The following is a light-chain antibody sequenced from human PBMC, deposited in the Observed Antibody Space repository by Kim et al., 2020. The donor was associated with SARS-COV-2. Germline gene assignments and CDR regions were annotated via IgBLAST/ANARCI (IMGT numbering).Light chain of an antibody. CDR2: DAS. Sequence: EIVMTQSPATLSVSPGERATVSCRASQSVSRRLAWYQQKPGQPLRLLIYDASTRATGIPARFSGSESGTEFTLTISSLQSEDFAVYYCQQSNKWPPTFGQGTKVDIK. J-gene: IGKJ1*01. CDR3: QQSNKWPPT. V-gene: IGKV3-15*01. CDR1: QSVSRR.